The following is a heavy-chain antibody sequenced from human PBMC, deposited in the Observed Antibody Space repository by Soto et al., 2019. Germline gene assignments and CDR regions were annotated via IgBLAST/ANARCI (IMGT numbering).Heavy chain of an antibody. CDR2: ISYDGSNK. V-gene: IGHV3-30*03. CDR1: GFTFNNYG. CDR3: AGGWYFFDY. Sequence: QVQLVESGGGVVQPGRSLRLSCAASGFTFNNYGMHWARQAPGKGLEWVAGISYDGSNKYFADSVKGRFTISRDNSKNTLFLQMNRLRTEDTAVYYCAGGWYFFDYCGQGTLVTVS. D-gene: IGHD6-19*01. J-gene: IGHJ4*02.